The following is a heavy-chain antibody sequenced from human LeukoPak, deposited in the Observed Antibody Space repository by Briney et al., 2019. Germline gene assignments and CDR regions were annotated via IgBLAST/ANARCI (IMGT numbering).Heavy chain of an antibody. J-gene: IGHJ4*02. CDR1: GFSFSSYA. V-gene: IGHV3-23*01. CDR3: AKDSQHSPETGQFDY. CDR2: SSGSGSRR. D-gene: IGHD3-3*02. Sequence: GGSLRLSCAASGFSFSSYAMNWVRQAPGKGLEWVSASSGSGSRRYYADSVKGRFTISRDNSKNTLYLQMNSLRAEDTAVYYCAKDSQHSPETGQFDYWGQGTLVTVSS.